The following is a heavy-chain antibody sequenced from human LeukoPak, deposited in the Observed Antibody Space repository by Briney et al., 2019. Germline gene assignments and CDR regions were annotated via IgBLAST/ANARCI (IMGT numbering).Heavy chain of an antibody. V-gene: IGHV3-74*03. CDR3: ARDPRNYYGSGRLDY. Sequence: GGSLRLSCAASGFTFSNSWMHWVRQAPGKGLVWVSRTDPNGITTYADSVKGRFTISRDNAKNSLYLQMNSLRAEDTAVYYCARDPRNYYGSGRLDYWGQGTLVTVSS. CDR1: GFTFSNSW. J-gene: IGHJ4*02. D-gene: IGHD3-10*01. CDR2: TDPNGIT.